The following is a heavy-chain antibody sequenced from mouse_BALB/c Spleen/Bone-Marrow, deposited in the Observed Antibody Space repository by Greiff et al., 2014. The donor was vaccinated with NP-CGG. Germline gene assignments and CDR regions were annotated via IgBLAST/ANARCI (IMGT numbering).Heavy chain of an antibody. CDR3: ASPYYRYDGFAY. CDR1: GYTFTSYV. Sequence: VQLKESGPELVKPGASVKMSCKASGYTFTSYVMHWVKQKPGQGLEWIGYINPYNDGTKYNEKFKGNATLTSDKSSSTAYMELSSLTSEDSAVYYCASPYYRYDGFAYWGQGTLVTVSA. D-gene: IGHD2-14*01. J-gene: IGHJ3*01. V-gene: IGHV1-14*01. CDR2: INPYNDGT.